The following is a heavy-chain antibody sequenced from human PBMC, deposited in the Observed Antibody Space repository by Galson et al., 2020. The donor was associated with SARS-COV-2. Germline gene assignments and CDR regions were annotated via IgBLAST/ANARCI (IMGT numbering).Heavy chain of an antibody. D-gene: IGHD6-13*01. CDR2: IYPGDSDT. V-gene: IGHV5-51*01. CDR1: GYSFTSYW. J-gene: IGHJ4*02. Sequence: GASLKISCKGSGYSFTSYWIGWVRQMPGKGLKWTGNIYPGDSDTRYSPSIQGQVTTSADKSISTAYLQWSSLKASDTAMYYCARATIAAAGTLDYWGQGTLVTVSS. CDR3: ARATIAAAGTLDY.